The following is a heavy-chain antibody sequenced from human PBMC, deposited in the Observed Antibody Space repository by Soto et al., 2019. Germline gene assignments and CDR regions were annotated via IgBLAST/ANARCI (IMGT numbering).Heavy chain of an antibody. CDR3: ARASTSNAFDY. Sequence: QVQLQQWGAGLLKPSETLSLTCAVYGGSFSGYYWSWIRQPPGKGLEWIGEINHSGSTNYNPSLKSRVTISVDTSKNQFSLKLSSVTAADTAVYYCARASTSNAFDYWGQGTQVTVSS. CDR1: GGSFSGYY. D-gene: IGHD2-2*01. J-gene: IGHJ4*02. V-gene: IGHV4-34*01. CDR2: INHSGST.